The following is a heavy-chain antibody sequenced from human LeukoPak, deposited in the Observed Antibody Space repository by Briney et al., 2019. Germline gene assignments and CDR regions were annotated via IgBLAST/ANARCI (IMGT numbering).Heavy chain of an antibody. J-gene: IGHJ4*02. CDR2: IYTSGST. D-gene: IGHD2-2*01. V-gene: IGHV4-4*07. Sequence: SETLSLTCTVSGGSISSYYWSWIRQPAGKGLEWIGRIYTSGSTNYNPSLKSRVTMSVDTSKNQFSLKLGSVTAADTAVYYCARDSRLSGPAAPGSLFDYWGQGTLVTVSS. CDR1: GGSISSYY. CDR3: ARDSRLSGPAAPGSLFDY.